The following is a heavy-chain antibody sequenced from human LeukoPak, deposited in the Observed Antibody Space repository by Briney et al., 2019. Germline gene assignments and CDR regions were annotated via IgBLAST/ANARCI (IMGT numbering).Heavy chain of an antibody. CDR3: ARRYENYDFWSGPLTTEYYFDY. CDR1: GYTFTGYY. CDR2: ISAYNGNT. J-gene: IGHJ4*02. D-gene: IGHD3-3*01. V-gene: IGHV1-18*04. Sequence: ASVKVSCKASGYTFTGYYMHWVRQAPGQGLEWMGWISAYNGNTNYAQKFQGRVTMTTDTSTNTAYMELRSLRSDDTAVYYCARRYENYDFWSGPLTTEYYFDYWGQGTLVTVSS.